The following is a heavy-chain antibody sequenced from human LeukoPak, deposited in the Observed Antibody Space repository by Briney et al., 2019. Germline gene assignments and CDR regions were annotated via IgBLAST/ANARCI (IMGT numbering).Heavy chain of an antibody. Sequence: ASVKVSCKASGYTFTGYYMHWVRQAPGQGLEWMGWINPNSGGTNYAQKFQGRVTMTRDTSISTAYMELSRLRSDDTAVYYCARGDTVTTSAYFDYWGQGTLVTVSS. CDR1: GYTFTGYY. CDR2: INPNSGGT. J-gene: IGHJ4*02. D-gene: IGHD4-17*01. V-gene: IGHV1-2*02. CDR3: ARGDTVTTSAYFDY.